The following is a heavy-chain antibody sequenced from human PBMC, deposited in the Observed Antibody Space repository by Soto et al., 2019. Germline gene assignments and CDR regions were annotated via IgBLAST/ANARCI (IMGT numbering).Heavy chain of an antibody. CDR3: ARVRTTAAAGNDY. J-gene: IGHJ4*02. Sequence: SETLSLTCTVSGGSVSSGSYYWSWIRQPPGKGLEWIGYIYYSGTTNYNPSLKSRVTISVDTSKNQFSLKLSSVTAADTAVYYCARVRTTAAAGNDYWGQGTLVTVSS. D-gene: IGHD6-13*01. CDR2: IYYSGTT. V-gene: IGHV4-61*01. CDR1: GGSVSSGSYY.